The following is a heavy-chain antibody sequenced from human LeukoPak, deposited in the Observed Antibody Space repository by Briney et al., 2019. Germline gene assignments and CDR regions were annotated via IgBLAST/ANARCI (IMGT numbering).Heavy chain of an antibody. Sequence: GGSLRLSCVASGFTISSYWMHWVRQAPGKGLEWVANIKQDGSEEYYVDSVKGRFTISRDNAKNSLYLQMNSLRAEDTAVYYCARRYFDYWGQGILVTVSS. CDR1: GFTISSYW. CDR3: ARRYFDY. J-gene: IGHJ4*02. V-gene: IGHV3-7*03. CDR2: IKQDGSEE.